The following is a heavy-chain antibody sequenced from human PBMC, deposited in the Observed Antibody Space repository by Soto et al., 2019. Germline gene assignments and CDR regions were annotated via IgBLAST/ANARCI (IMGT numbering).Heavy chain of an antibody. CDR3: ARDADCSSTSCYFDY. Sequence: SETLSLTCTVSGGSISSYYWSWIRQPPGKGLEWIGYIYYSGSTNYNPSLKSRVTISVDTSKNQFSLKLSSVTAADTAVYYCARDADCSSTSCYFDYWGQGTLVTVPQ. D-gene: IGHD2-2*01. J-gene: IGHJ4*02. CDR2: IYYSGST. V-gene: IGHV4-59*01. CDR1: GGSISSYY.